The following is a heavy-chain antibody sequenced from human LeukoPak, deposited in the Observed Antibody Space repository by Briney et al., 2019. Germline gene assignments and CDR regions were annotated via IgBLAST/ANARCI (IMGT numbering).Heavy chain of an antibody. V-gene: IGHV1-46*01. J-gene: IGHJ3*02. CDR1: GYIFTSYY. Sequence: ASVKVSCKASGYIFTSYYMHWVRRAPGQGLEWMGIINPSGGSTSYAQKFQGRVTMTRDTSTSTVYMELSSLRSEDTAVYYCARDESSITISAGAFDIWGQGTMVTVSS. CDR2: INPSGGST. CDR3: ARDESSITISAGAFDI. D-gene: IGHD3-3*01.